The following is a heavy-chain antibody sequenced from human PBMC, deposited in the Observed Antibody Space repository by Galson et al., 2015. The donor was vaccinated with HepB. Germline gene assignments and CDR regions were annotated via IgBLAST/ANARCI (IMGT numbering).Heavy chain of an antibody. CDR2: INSDGIT. Sequence: SLRLSCAASGFTFGTYWMHWVRQAPRKGLVWVSRINSDGITSYADSVKGRFTISRDNAKNTLYLQMNSLRAEDTAVYYCVRAPVGSGMRAFDIWGQGTMVTVSS. CDR1: GFTFGTYW. CDR3: VRAPVGSGMRAFDI. V-gene: IGHV3-74*01. J-gene: IGHJ3*02. D-gene: IGHD3-10*01.